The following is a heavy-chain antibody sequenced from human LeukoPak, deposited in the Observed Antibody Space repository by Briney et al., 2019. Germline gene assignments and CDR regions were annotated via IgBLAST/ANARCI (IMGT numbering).Heavy chain of an antibody. D-gene: IGHD3-22*01. J-gene: IGHJ4*02. CDR2: LIPMFGTT. CDR1: GGTFSNSA. CDR3: TAAAVSDYFDSSDYFPFYQ. V-gene: IGHV1-69*05. Sequence: ASVKLSCKAAGGTFSNSAINWVRQAPGQGLEWVGGLIPMFGTTTSEQKFQARVTITTYESTSTAYMELSSLRSRDPAVYYCTAAAVSDYFDSSDYFPFYQWGQGTLVTVSS.